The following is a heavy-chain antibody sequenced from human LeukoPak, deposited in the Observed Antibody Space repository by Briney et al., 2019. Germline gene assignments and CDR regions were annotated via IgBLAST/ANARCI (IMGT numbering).Heavy chain of an antibody. V-gene: IGHV3-53*01. CDR1: GFTASSNY. D-gene: IGHD5-18*01. CDR3: AREDRGYTYGSYYFDY. CDR2: IYSGGTT. J-gene: IGHJ4*02. Sequence: GGSLRLSCAASGFTASSNYMNWVRQAPGKGLEWVSVIYSGGTTYYADAVKGRFTISRDNSKNTLYLQMNSLRAEDTAVYYCAREDRGYTYGSYYFDYWGQGTLVTVSS.